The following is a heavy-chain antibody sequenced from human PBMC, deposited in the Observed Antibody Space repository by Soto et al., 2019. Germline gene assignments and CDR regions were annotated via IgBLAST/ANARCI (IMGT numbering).Heavy chain of an antibody. CDR1: GYSFTSYW. Sequence: PGESLKISCKGSGYSFTSYWIGWVRQMPGKGLEWMGIIYPGDSDTRYSPSFQGQVTISADKSISTAYLQWSSLKASDTAMYYCTGQSYTMVRRAILSYSGMDVWGQVTTVTVAS. V-gene: IGHV5-51*01. D-gene: IGHD3-10*01. CDR2: IYPGDSDT. J-gene: IGHJ6*01. CDR3: TGQSYTMVRRAILSYSGMDV.